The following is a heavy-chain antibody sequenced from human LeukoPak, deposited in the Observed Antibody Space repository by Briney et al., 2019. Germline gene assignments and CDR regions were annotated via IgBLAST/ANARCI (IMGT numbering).Heavy chain of an antibody. CDR2: IYYSGNT. CDR3: ARDYAFDI. CDR1: GDSISSYY. V-gene: IGHV4-59*01. J-gene: IGHJ3*02. Sequence: SETLSLTCTVSGDSISSYYWSWIRQPPGKGVEWIGCIYYSGNTNYNPSLKSRVTISIDTSKNQFSLKLSSVTAADTAVYYCARDYAFDIWGQGTMVTVSS.